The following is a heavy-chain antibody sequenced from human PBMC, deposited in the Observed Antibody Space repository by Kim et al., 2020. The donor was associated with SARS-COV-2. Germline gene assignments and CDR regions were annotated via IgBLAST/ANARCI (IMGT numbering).Heavy chain of an antibody. Sequence: GGSLRLSCAASGFTFDDYAMHWVRQAPGKGLEWVSGISWNSGSIGYADSVKGRFTISRDNAKNSLYLQMNSLRAEDTALYYCAKDLTSGGLRDWYFDLWGRGTLVTVSS. D-gene: IGHD2-15*01. J-gene: IGHJ2*01. CDR1: GFTFDDYA. CDR2: ISWNSGSI. V-gene: IGHV3-9*01. CDR3: AKDLTSGGLRDWYFDL.